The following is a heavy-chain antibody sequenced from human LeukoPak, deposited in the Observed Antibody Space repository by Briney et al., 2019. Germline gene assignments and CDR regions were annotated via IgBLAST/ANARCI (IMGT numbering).Heavy chain of an antibody. CDR2: IDPSDSET. J-gene: IGHJ4*02. CDR1: GYSFTSYW. CDR3: ARQTAMGRSGDY. D-gene: IGHD5-18*01. V-gene: IGHV5-51*01. Sequence: GESLQISCKASGYSFTSYWIGWVRQMPGKGLEWMGIIDPSDSETRYTPSFQGQVTISVDKSLTTADLQWNSLKASDTAMYYCARQTAMGRSGDYWGQGTLVTVS.